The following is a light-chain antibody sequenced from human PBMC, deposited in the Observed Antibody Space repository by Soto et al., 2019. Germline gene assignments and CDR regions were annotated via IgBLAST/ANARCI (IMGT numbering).Light chain of an antibody. V-gene: IGKV3-20*01. CDR1: QTITT. J-gene: IGKJ4*01. CDR2: RVS. CDR3: QQYGNLLLT. Sequence: EIVLTQSPGTLSLSPGERATLSCRASQTITTLAWYQRKPGQAPRLLIYRVSSRATGVPDRFSGSGSGTDYTLTISRLEPEDFAVYYCQQYGNLLLTFGGGTKVDIK.